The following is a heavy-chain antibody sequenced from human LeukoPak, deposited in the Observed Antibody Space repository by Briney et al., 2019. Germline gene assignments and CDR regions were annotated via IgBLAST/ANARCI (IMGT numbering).Heavy chain of an antibody. D-gene: IGHD3-22*01. V-gene: IGHV3-21*01. CDR2: MSTNGRYI. CDR3: ARASQYYYDSSGYYF. J-gene: IGHJ4*02. Sequence: GGCLRLSCEASGFSFTTYTMNWVRQAPGKGLEWVSSMSTNGRYIYYADSVKGRFTISRDNAKNSLYLQMNSLRAEDTALYYCARASQYYYDSSGYYFGGQGTLVTVSS. CDR1: GFSFTTYT.